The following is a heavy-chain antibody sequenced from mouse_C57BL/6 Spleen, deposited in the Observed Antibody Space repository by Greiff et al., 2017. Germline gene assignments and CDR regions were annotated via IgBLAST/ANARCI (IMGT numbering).Heavy chain of an antibody. V-gene: IGHV5-16*01. CDR3: ARSIYYYGSSYWYFDV. Sequence: EVQLVESEGGLVQPGSSMKLSCTASGFTFSDYYMAWVRQVPEKGLEWVANINYDGSSTYYLDSLKSRFIISRDNAKNILYLQMSSLKSEDTDTYYCARSIYYYGSSYWYFDVWGTGTTVTVSS. CDR2: INYDGSST. J-gene: IGHJ1*03. D-gene: IGHD1-1*01. CDR1: GFTFSDYY.